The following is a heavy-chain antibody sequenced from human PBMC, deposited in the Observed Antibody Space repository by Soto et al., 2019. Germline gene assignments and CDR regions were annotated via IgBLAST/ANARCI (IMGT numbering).Heavy chain of an antibody. V-gene: IGHV3-23*01. CDR3: ASGRRDYYGLGSYYPQNWFDP. D-gene: IGHD3-10*01. J-gene: IGHJ5*02. CDR1: GGSISSGGYY. CDR2: IGGSGGTI. Sequence: ETLSLTCTVSGGSISSGGYYWSWVRQAPGKGLEWVSAIGGSGGTIYYADSVKGRFTISRDNSKNTLYLQMNSLRAEDTAVYYCASGRRDYYGLGSYYPQNWFDPWGQGTLVTVSS.